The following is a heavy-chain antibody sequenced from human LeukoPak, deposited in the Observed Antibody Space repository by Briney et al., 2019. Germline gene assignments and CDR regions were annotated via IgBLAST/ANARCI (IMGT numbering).Heavy chain of an antibody. J-gene: IGHJ4*02. CDR3: ARGNYYGSGCDF. V-gene: IGHV3-21*01. CDR2: ISSSSDYI. D-gene: IGHD3-10*01. CDR1: GFTFSDYS. Sequence: GGSLRPSCPASGFTFSDYSMSWVRQAPGKGLEWVSSISSSSDYIYYADSVKGRFTISRDNARNSLYLQMNSLRAEDTAVYYCARGNYYGSGCDFWGRGSLVTVSS.